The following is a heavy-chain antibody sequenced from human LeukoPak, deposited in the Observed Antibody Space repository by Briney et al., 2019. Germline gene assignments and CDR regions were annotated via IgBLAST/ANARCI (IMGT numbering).Heavy chain of an antibody. J-gene: IGHJ3*02. CDR3: ARSRLWSPRDAFDI. CDR2: INPSGGST. D-gene: IGHD3-16*01. Sequence: EASVKVSCKASGYTFTSYDINWVRQAPGQGLEWMGMINPSGGSTTYAQKFQGRVTMTRDMSTSTVYMELSSLRSEDTAVYYCARSRLWSPRDAFDIWAQGTMVTVSS. V-gene: IGHV1-46*01. CDR1: GYTFTSYD.